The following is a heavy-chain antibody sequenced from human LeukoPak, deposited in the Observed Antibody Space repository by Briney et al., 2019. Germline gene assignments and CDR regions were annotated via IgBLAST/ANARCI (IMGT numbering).Heavy chain of an antibody. V-gene: IGHV3-23*01. CDR3: AKEPQYCTNGVCYSHGMDV. J-gene: IGHJ6*02. CDR2: ISGSGGST. CDR1: GFTFSSYA. D-gene: IGHD2-8*01. Sequence: PGGSLRLSCAASGFTFSSYAMSWVRRAPGKGLEWVSAISGSGGSTYYADSVKGRFTISRDNSKNTLYLQTNSLRAEDTAVYYCAKEPQYCTNGVCYSHGMDVWGQGTTVTVSS.